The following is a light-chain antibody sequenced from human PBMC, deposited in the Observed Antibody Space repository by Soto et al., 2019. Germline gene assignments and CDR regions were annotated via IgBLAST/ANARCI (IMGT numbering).Light chain of an antibody. Sequence: VLTQSPGTLSLSPGDRATLSCRASQTVTSNFLAWYQEKPGRAPRLLIYAASSRATGIPDRFSGSGSGTDFTLTISRLEPEDFAVYYCQRYGISPSWTFGQGTKVDIK. CDR2: AAS. V-gene: IGKV3-20*01. CDR3: QRYGISPSWT. J-gene: IGKJ1*01. CDR1: QTVTSNF.